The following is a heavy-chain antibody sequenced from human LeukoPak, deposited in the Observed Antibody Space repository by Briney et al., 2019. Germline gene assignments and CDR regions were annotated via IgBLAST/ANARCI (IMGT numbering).Heavy chain of an antibody. Sequence: SETLSLTCIVSGGSISSYYWSWIRQPPGKGLEWIGYIYYCGSTNYNRSLKSRVTISVDTSKNQFSLKLSSVTAADTAVYYCARDIPGYSYGSAFDIWGQGTMVTVSS. D-gene: IGHD5-18*01. CDR1: GGSISSYY. J-gene: IGHJ3*02. CDR2: IYYCGST. CDR3: ARDIPGYSYGSAFDI. V-gene: IGHV4-59*01.